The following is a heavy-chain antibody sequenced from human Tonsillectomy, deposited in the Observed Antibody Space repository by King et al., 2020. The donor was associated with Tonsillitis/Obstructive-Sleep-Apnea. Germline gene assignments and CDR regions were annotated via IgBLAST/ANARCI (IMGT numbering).Heavy chain of an antibody. CDR2: IYPGDSIS. V-gene: IGHV5-51*01. J-gene: IGHJ4*02. CDR3: ARQEGY. Sequence: VQLVQSGAEVKKPGESLKISCKGSGYSFSTYWIGWVRQRPEKGLEGMWIIYPGDSISIYSPSFHGQVPISAHRSISTAYLQWSSLKASDTAVYYWARQEGYWGQGTQVTVSS. CDR1: GYSFSTYW.